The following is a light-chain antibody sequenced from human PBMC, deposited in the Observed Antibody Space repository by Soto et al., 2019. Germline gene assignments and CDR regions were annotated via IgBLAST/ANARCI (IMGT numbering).Light chain of an antibody. CDR2: GAY. CDR3: QPYNNWPLT. V-gene: IGKV3-15*01. CDR1: QSVGNN. J-gene: IGKJ4*01. Sequence: EIVLTQSPATLSLSPGEKATLSCRASQSVGNNLAWYQQKPGQAPRLLIYGAYTRATGIPARFSGSGSGAEFTLTINSLQSEDFAVYYCQPYNNWPLTFGGGTKVDIK.